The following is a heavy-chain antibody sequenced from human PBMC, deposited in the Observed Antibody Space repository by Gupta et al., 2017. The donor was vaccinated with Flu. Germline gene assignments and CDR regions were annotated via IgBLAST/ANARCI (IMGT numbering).Heavy chain of an antibody. Sequence: QVQLVQSGAEVKKPGASVKVSCKASGYTFTSYYMHWVRQAPGQGLEWMGIINPSGGSTSYAQKFQGRVTMTRDTSTSTVYMELSSLRSEDTAVYYCARRNGILTGHYYYGMDVWGQGTTVTVSS. V-gene: IGHV1-46*01. J-gene: IGHJ6*02. CDR1: GYTFTSYY. CDR3: ARRNGILTGHYYYGMDV. D-gene: IGHD3-9*01. CDR2: INPSGGST.